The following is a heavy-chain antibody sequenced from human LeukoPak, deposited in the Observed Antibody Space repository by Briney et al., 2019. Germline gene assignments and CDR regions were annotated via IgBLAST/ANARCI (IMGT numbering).Heavy chain of an antibody. J-gene: IGHJ6*02. V-gene: IGHV1-18*01. Sequence: GASVKVSCKASGYTFTSYGISWVRQAPGQGLEWMGWISAYNGNTNYAQKLQGRVTMTTDTSTSTAYMELRSLRSDDTAVYYCARDSAGYCSGGSCYQYYYGMDVWGQGTTVTVSS. CDR1: GYTFTSYG. CDR3: ARDSAGYCSGGSCYQYYYGMDV. D-gene: IGHD2-15*01. CDR2: ISAYNGNT.